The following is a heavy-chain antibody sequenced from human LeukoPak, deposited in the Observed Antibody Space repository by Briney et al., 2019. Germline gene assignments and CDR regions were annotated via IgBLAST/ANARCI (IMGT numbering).Heavy chain of an antibody. CDR3: ASPLQGGGGWNFDY. CDR2: IIPILGIA. D-gene: IGHD6-19*01. CDR1: GGTFSSYA. Sequence: ASVKVSCKASGGTFSSYAISWVRQAPGQGLEWMGRIIPILGIANYAQKFQGRVTITADKSTSTAYMELSSLRSEDTAVYYCASPLQGGGGWNFDYWGQGTLVTVSS. J-gene: IGHJ4*02. V-gene: IGHV1-69*04.